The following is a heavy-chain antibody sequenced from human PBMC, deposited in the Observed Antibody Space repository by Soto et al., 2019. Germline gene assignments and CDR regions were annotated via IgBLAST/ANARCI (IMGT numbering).Heavy chain of an antibody. J-gene: IGHJ6*02. CDR2: IIPIFGTA. V-gene: IGHV1-69*12. Sequence: QVQLVQSGAEVKKPGSSVKVSCKASGGTFSSYAISWVRQAPGQGLEWMGGIIPIFGTANYAQKFQGRVTITADESTSTAYMELSSLRSEDTAVYYCAREPYYYESSGYERYYYYYGMDVWGQGTTVTVSS. D-gene: IGHD3-22*01. CDR1: GGTFSSYA. CDR3: AREPYYYESSGYERYYYYYGMDV.